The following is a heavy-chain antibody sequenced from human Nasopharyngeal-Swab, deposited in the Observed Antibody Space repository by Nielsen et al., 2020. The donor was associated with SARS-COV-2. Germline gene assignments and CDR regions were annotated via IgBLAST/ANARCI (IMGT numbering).Heavy chain of an antibody. D-gene: IGHD3-9*01. CDR3: ARAHYYDILTGYFLPGMGVMDV. V-gene: IGHV4-30-2*05. Sequence: PGKGLEWIGEINHSGSTYYNPSLKSRVTISVDTSKNQFSLKLSSVTAADTAVYYCARAHYYDILTGYFLPGMGVMDVWGKGTTVTVSS. J-gene: IGHJ6*03. CDR2: INHSGST.